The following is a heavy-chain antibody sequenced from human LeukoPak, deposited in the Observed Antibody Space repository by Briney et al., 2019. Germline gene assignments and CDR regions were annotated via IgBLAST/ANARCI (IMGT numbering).Heavy chain of an antibody. D-gene: IGHD1-26*01. V-gene: IGHV3-74*01. CDR1: GFTFSSYW. CDR2: INSDGSST. CDR3: ASDTANGATIDC. J-gene: IGHJ4*02. Sequence: PGGSLRLSCAASGFTFSSYWLHWVRHAPGKGLVLVSRINSDGSSTSYADSVKGRCTISRDNAKNTLYLLMNSLRAEDTAVYDCASDTANGATIDCWGQGTLVTVSS.